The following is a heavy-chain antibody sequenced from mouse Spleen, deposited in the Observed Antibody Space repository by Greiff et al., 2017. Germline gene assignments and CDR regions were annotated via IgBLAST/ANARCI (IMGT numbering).Heavy chain of an antibody. CDR3: ARRTTVVATRGDYAMDY. J-gene: IGHJ4*01. Sequence: VQLQESGAELAKPGASVKLSCKASGYTFTSYWMHWVKQRPGQGLEWIGYINPSSGYTKYNQKFKDKATLTADKSSSTAYMQLSSLTYEDSAVYYCARRTTVVATRGDYAMDYWGQGTSVTVSS. CDR1: GYTFTSYW. CDR2: INPSSGYT. D-gene: IGHD1-1*01. V-gene: IGHV1-7*01.